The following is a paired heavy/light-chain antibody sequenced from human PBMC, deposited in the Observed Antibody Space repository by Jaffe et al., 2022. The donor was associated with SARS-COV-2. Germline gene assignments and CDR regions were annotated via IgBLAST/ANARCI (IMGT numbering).Heavy chain of an antibody. Sequence: ELQLVESGGGLVQPGRSLRLSCAASGFSFDEYAMHWVRQVPGKGLEWVSRISWDSVSIAYADSVKGRFTISRDNAKNSLYLQMNSLRLEDTALYYCAKDGRYLGSGSYHYMDVWGKGTTVSVSS. V-gene: IGHV3-9*01. D-gene: IGHD3-10*01. CDR3: AKDGRYLGSGSYHYMDV. J-gene: IGHJ6*03. CDR1: GFSFDEYA. CDR2: ISWDSVSI.
Light chain of an antibody. Sequence: IVLTQSPGTLSLSPGERATLSCRASQSVSSSYLAWHQQKPGQAPRLLIYDASTRATGIPDRFSGSGSGTDFTLTITRLEPEDFAVYYCQQYGSSPQTFGRGTRLEIK. CDR1: QSVSSSY. CDR2: DAS. V-gene: IGKV3-20*01. J-gene: IGKJ2*01. CDR3: QQYGSSPQT.